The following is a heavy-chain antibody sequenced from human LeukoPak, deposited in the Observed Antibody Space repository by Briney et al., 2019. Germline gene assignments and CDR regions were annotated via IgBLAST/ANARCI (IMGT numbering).Heavy chain of an antibody. V-gene: IGHV3-30*18. D-gene: IGHD1-26*01. Sequence: GGSLRLSCAASGFSFSYYGVHWVRQAPGKGLEWVALISYDGSDKYFADSVKGRFSISRDNSQNTLYLQMNSPITEDTAIYYCAKDMRPYSGDRSFLFDQWGQGTLVIVSS. J-gene: IGHJ4*02. CDR3: AKDMRPYSGDRSFLFDQ. CDR1: GFSFSYYG. CDR2: ISYDGSDK.